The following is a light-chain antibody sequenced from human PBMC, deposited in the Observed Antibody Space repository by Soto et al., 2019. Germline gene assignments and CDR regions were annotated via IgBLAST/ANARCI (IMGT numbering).Light chain of an antibody. CDR2: GAS. CDR3: QQYNSLWT. J-gene: IGKJ1*01. CDR1: QSVSSS. Sequence: EIMMTQSPATLSVSPGERATLSCRASQSVSSSLAWYQQKPGQAPRLLIYGASTRATGIPARFSGSGSGTEFTLTISSLQPDDFATYYCQQYNSLWTFGQGTKVDIK. V-gene: IGKV3-15*01.